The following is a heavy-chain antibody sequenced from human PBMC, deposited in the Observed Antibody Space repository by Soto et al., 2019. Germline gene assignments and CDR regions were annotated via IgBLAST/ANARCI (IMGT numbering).Heavy chain of an antibody. Sequence: EVQLVESGGGLVQPGGSLRLSCAASGFTFRSYWMSWVRQAPGKGLEWVANIKQDGSEKYDVDSVKGRFTISRDNAKNSLYLQMNSLRVEETAVYYCAASDSAYGDLNFDHWGQGTLVTVSS. J-gene: IGHJ4*02. CDR3: AASDSAYGDLNFDH. D-gene: IGHD4-17*01. CDR1: GFTFRSYW. CDR2: IKQDGSEK. V-gene: IGHV3-7*01.